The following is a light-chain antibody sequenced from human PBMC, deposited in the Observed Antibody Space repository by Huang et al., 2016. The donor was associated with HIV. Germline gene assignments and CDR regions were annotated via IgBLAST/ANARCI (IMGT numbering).Light chain of an antibody. CDR3: QQYNNYPYT. CDR1: QDIANY. V-gene: IGKV1-16*02. J-gene: IGKJ5*01. Sequence: DIQMTQSPSSLSASVGDRVTITCRASQDIANYLAWFQQKSGQAPKPLIFAASILQSGVSSNFSGSRSGADFTLTISSLQPEDFATDYCQQYNNYPYTFGQGTRLDIK. CDR2: AAS.